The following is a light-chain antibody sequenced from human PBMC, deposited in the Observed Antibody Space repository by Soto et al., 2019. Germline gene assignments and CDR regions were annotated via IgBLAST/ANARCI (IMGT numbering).Light chain of an antibody. CDR1: SGHSNYA. J-gene: IGLJ3*02. CDR2: LNSDGSH. V-gene: IGLV4-69*02. CDR3: QTWGSGIWV. Sequence: QSVLTQSPSASASLGASVKLTCTLSSGHSNYAIAWHQQQPEKGPRYLMKLNSDGSHSKGDGIPDRFSGSSSGAERYLTISSLQSEDDADYYCQTWGSGIWVFGGGTQLTVL.